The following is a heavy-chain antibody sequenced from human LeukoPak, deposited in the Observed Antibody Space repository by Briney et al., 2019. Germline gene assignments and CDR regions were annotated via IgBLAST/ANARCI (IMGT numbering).Heavy chain of an antibody. Sequence: SETLSLTCTVSGGSISSYYLSWIRQPPGKGLEWIGCIYYSGSTNYNPSLKSRVTISVDTSKNQFSLKLSSVTAADTAVYYCARMDYGDPFDYWGQGTLVTVSS. D-gene: IGHD4-17*01. CDR1: GGSISSYY. CDR3: ARMDYGDPFDY. J-gene: IGHJ4*02. V-gene: IGHV4-59*01. CDR2: IYYSGST.